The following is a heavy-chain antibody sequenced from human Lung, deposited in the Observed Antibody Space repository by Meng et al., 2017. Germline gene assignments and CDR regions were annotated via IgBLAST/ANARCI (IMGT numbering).Heavy chain of an antibody. CDR1: GGSFSDYY. V-gene: IGHV4-34*01. J-gene: IGHJ4*02. Sequence: QGGSGLFDPSDTLSLTCVVSGGSFSDYYWSWIRQPPGKGLEWIGEINHSGSTNYNPSLESRATISVDTSQNNLSLKLSSVTAADSAVYYCARGPTTMAHDFDYWGQGTLVTVSS. CDR2: INHSGST. CDR3: ARGPTTMAHDFDY. D-gene: IGHD4-11*01.